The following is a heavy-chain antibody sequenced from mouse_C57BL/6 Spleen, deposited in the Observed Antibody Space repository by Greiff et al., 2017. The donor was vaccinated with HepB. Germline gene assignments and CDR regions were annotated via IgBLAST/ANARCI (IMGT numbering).Heavy chain of an antibody. J-gene: IGHJ3*01. CDR3: ARGGYSNYDSY. V-gene: IGHV1-81*01. D-gene: IGHD2-5*01. Sequence: VQVVESGAELARPGASVKLSCKASGYTFTSYGISWVKQRTGQGLEWIGEIYPRSGNTYYNEKFKGKATLTADKSSSTAYMELRSLTSEDSAVYFCARGGYSNYDSYWGQGTLVTVSA. CDR2: IYPRSGNT. CDR1: GYTFTSYG.